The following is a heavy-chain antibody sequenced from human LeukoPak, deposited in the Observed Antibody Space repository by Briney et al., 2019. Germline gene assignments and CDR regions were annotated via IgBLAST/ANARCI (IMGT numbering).Heavy chain of an antibody. V-gene: IGHV3-33*01. Sequence: GRSLRLSCAASGFTFSSYGMHWVRQAPGKGLEWVAVIWFDGSNKYYADSVKGRFTISRDNSKNTLYLQMNSLRAEDTAVYYCAREDYGVFLDFWGQGTLVTVSS. CDR1: GFTFSSYG. CDR2: IWFDGSNK. D-gene: IGHD4-17*01. J-gene: IGHJ4*02. CDR3: AREDYGVFLDF.